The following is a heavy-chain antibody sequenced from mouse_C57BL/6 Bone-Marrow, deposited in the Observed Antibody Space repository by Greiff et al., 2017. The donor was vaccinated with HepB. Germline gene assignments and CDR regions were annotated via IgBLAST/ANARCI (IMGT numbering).Heavy chain of an antibody. CDR1: CYSFTGYY. Sequence: EVQRVESGPELVKPGASVKISCKASCYSFTGYYMNWVKQSPEKSLEWIGEINPSTGGTTYNQKFKAKATLTVDKSSSTAYMQLKSLTSEDSAVYYCARYYYYGSRIDYWGQGTTLTVSS. CDR2: INPSTGGT. J-gene: IGHJ2*01. CDR3: ARYYYYGSRIDY. D-gene: IGHD1-1*01. V-gene: IGHV1-42*01.